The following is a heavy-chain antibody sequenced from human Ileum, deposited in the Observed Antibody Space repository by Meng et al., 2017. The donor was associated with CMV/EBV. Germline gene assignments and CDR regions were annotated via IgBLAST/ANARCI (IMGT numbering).Heavy chain of an antibody. CDR2: IKYDGNGK. V-gene: IGHV3-7*01. CDR1: FTTYW. D-gene: IGHD3-3*01. CDR3: ARTPTNYDFRSGSANLLFDY. Sequence: FTTYWMNWVRQAPGKGLEWVANIKYDGNGKYYVDSLKGRFTISRDNAKNSLYLQMNSLRAEDTAVYYCARTPTNYDFRSGSANLLFDYWGQGTLVTVSS. J-gene: IGHJ4*02.